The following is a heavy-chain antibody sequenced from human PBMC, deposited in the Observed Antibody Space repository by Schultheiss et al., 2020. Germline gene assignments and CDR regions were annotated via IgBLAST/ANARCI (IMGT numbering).Heavy chain of an antibody. CDR2: INSDGSST. CDR1: GFTFSSYW. CDR3: AKDMGIAVTRAFDM. V-gene: IGHV3-74*01. D-gene: IGHD6-19*01. J-gene: IGHJ3*02. Sequence: GGSLRLSCAASCAASGFTFSSYWMHWVRQAPGKGLVWVSRINSDGSSTSYADSVKGRFTISRDNAKNSLYLQMNSLRAEDTALYYCAKDMGIAVTRAFDMWGEGTMVTVSS.